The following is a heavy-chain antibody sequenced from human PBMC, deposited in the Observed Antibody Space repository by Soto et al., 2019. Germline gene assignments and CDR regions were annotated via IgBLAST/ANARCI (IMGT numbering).Heavy chain of an antibody. D-gene: IGHD3-3*01. Sequence: GCLRLPGSASGFTFSSYSMKWVRQAPGKGLEWVSYISSNSRTMFYADSVKGRFTIARDNAKNSLYLQMSSLRDEDTAVYYCARDLWTYWGQGALVTVYS. CDR2: ISSNSRTM. J-gene: IGHJ4*02. V-gene: IGHV3-48*02. CDR3: ARDLWTY. CDR1: GFTFSSYS.